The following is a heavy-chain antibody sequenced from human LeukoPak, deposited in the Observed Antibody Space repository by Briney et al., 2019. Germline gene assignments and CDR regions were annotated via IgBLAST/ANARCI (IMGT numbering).Heavy chain of an antibody. CDR2: IYHSGTT. J-gene: IGHJ1*01. V-gene: IGHV4-59*01. D-gene: IGHD2/OR15-2a*01. CDR3: AQKAPFSPGYSQH. CDR1: GGSITGYF. Sequence: PSETLSLTCTVSGGSITGYFWSWIRQPPGKGLEWIGYIYHSGTTNYNPSLKSRVTISADTSRNQFSLRLSSVTAADTAVYYCAQKAPFSPGYSQHWGQGTLVTVSS.